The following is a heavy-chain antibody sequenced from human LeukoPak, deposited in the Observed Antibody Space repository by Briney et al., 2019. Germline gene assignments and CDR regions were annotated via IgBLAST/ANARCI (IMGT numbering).Heavy chain of an antibody. CDR3: AKDHDRPGVPLFDY. J-gene: IGHJ4*02. CDR1: GFTFSSYA. D-gene: IGHD1-1*01. CDR2: ISGSGGST. Sequence: GGSLRLSCAASGFTFSSYAISWVRQAPGKGLEWVSAISGSGGSTYYADSVKGRFTISRDNSKNTLYLQMNSLRAEDTAVYYCAKDHDRPGVPLFDYWGQGTLVTVSS. V-gene: IGHV3-23*01.